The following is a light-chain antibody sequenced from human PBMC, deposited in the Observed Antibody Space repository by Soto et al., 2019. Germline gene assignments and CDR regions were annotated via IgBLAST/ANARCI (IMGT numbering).Light chain of an antibody. Sequence: QSALTQPRSVSGSPGQSVTISCTGTSSDVGKYNYVSWYQQHPGKAPKLMTYDVNTRPSGVPDRFSGSKSGNMASLTISGLQAEDEADYYCCSYSGNYKVTFGGGTKLTVL. CDR3: CSYSGNYKVT. CDR2: DVN. J-gene: IGLJ2*01. V-gene: IGLV2-11*02. CDR1: SSDVGKYNY.